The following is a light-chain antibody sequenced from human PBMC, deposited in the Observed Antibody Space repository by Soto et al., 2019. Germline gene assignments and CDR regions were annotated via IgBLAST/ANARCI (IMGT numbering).Light chain of an antibody. J-gene: IGKJ2*01. Sequence: DIQMTQSPSTLSASVGDKVTITCRASQTISFRLAWYQQKPGKAPKLLIYDASSLESGGPSRFRGSGSGTEFPLTISSLQPDDFATYYCQQYHSSPYTFGQGTKLEIQ. CDR3: QQYHSSPYT. CDR1: QTISFR. V-gene: IGKV1-5*01. CDR2: DAS.